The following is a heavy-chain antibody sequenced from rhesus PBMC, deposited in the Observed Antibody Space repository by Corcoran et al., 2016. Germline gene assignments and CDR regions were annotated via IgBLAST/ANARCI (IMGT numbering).Heavy chain of an antibody. J-gene: IGHJ4*01. Sequence: EVQLVESGGGLVQPGGSLRLSCAASGFTFSSYWMYWVRQAPGKGLERVSGINVDGSTTSYADSEKGRYTSARENAKNSMYLQMSSLRAEDTAVYYCAAAIAAAGTGIDYWGQGVLVTVSS. CDR1: GFTFSSYW. V-gene: IGHV3-119*01. CDR3: AAAIAAAGTGIDY. D-gene: IGHD6-25*01. CDR2: INVDGSTT.